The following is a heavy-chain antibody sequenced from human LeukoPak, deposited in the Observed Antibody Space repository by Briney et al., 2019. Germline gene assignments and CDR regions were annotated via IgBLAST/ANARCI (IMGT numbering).Heavy chain of an antibody. CDR2: INPSGGST. CDR3: ARDAGRNILSSWPSYGMDV. J-gene: IGHJ6*02. Sequence: ASVKVSCKASGYTFTSYYMHWVRQAPGQGPEWMGIINPSGGSTSYAQKFQGRVTMTRDTSTSTVYMELSSLRSEDTAVYYCARDAGRNILSSWPSYGMDVWGQGTTVTVSS. V-gene: IGHV1-46*01. CDR1: GYTFTSYY. D-gene: IGHD6-13*01.